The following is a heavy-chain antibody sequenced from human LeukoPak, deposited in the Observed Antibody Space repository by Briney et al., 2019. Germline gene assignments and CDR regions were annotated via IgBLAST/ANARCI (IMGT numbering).Heavy chain of an antibody. V-gene: IGHV3-21*01. CDR3: ARTYYYGSGSYNGMDV. J-gene: IGHJ6*02. CDR1: GFTFSSYS. CDR2: ISSSSSYI. Sequence: GGSLRLSCAASGFTFSSYSMNWVRQAPGKGLKWVSSISSSSSYIYYADSVKGRFTISRDNAKNSLYLQMNSLRAEDTAVYYCARTYYYGSGSYNGMDVWGQGTTVTVSS. D-gene: IGHD3-10*01.